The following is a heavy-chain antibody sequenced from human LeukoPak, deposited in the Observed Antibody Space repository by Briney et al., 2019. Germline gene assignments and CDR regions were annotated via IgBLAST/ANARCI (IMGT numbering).Heavy chain of an antibody. CDR3: ARGQGAAAGIYHLGY. V-gene: IGHV3-48*01. CDR2: ISSSSSTI. J-gene: IGHJ4*02. Sequence: PGGSLRLSCAASGFTFSSYSMNWVRQAPGKGLEWVSYISSSSSTIYYADSVKGRFTISRDNAKNSLYLQMNSLRAEDTAVYYCARGQGAAAGIYHLGYWGQGTLVTVSS. CDR1: GFTFSSYS. D-gene: IGHD6-13*01.